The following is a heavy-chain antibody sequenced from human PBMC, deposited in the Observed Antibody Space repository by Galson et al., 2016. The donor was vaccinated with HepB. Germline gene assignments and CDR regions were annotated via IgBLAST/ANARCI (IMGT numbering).Heavy chain of an antibody. CDR3: ARSEWVTANPGAFDI. Sequence: QSGAEVKKPGESLTISCKDSGYTFTTYWIGWVRQMPGKGLEWMGIIYPGDSDTRYSPSFQGQVTLSADKSINTAYLQWSSLKASDTAMYYCARSEWVTANPGAFDIWGQGTMVTVSS. J-gene: IGHJ3*02. CDR2: IYPGDSDT. D-gene: IGHD2-21*02. V-gene: IGHV5-51*01. CDR1: GYTFTTYW.